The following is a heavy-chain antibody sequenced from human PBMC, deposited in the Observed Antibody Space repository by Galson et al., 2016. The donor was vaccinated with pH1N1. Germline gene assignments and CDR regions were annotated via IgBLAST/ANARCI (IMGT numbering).Heavy chain of an antibody. V-gene: IGHV3-33*01. CDR3: ARWGKYNGVGGYELDY. CDR1: GFIFRAYG. CDR2: TWFDGSNE. Sequence: SLRLSCAASGFIFRAYGMHWVRQAPGKGLEWVAVTWFDGSNEKYADSVRGRFTISRDNSKNTLYLQMNSLRAEDTAVYYCARWGKYNGVGGYELDYWGQGTLVTVSS. J-gene: IGHJ4*02. D-gene: IGHD1-14*01.